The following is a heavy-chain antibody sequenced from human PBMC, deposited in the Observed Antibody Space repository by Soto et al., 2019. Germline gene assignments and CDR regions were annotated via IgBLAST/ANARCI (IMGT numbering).Heavy chain of an antibody. D-gene: IGHD2-21*02. V-gene: IGHV3-23*01. CDR2: ISGSGGST. J-gene: IGHJ6*02. Sequence: PGGSLRLSCAASGFTFSSYAMSWVRQAPGKGLEWVSAISGSGGSTYYADSVKGRFTTSRGSSKNTLYLQMNSLRTEDTAVYYCARGPPEAYCGGDCSTGLDVWGQGTTVTVSS. CDR3: ARGPPEAYCGGDCSTGLDV. CDR1: GFTFSSYA.